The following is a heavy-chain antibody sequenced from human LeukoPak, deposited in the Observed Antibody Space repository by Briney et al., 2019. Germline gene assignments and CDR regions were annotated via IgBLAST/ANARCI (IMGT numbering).Heavy chain of an antibody. CDR1: GGTFSSYA. V-gene: IGHV1-69*05. Sequence: GSSVKVSCKASGGTFSSYAISWVRQAPGQGLEWMGGIIPIFGTANYAQKFQGRVTITTDESTSTAYMELSSLRSEDTAVYYCAREGIIGFSPTRGYYYYMDVWGKGTTVTVSS. J-gene: IGHJ6*03. CDR2: IIPIFGTA. CDR3: AREGIIGFSPTRGYYYYMDV. D-gene: IGHD2-2*03.